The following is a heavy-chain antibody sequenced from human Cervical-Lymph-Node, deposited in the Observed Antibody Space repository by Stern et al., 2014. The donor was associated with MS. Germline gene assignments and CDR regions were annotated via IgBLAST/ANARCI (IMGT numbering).Heavy chain of an antibody. CDR1: GYSFTHLY. V-gene: IGHV1-2*02. J-gene: IGHJ4*02. D-gene: IGHD4-17*01. Sequence: VQLVQSGAEVKKPGASVKVSCKASGYSFTHLYMHWVRQAPGHGLEWMGWVNPNTGDTHFARNFQGRVTLTRDTSINTAYMEVSRLTSDDTAVYYCAAESADYVSKALDYWGQGTLVTVSS. CDR2: VNPNTGDT. CDR3: AAESADYVSKALDY.